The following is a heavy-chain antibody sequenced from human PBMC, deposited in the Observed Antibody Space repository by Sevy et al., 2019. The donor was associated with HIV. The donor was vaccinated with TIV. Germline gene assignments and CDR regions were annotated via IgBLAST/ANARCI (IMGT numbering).Heavy chain of an antibody. J-gene: IGHJ1*01. CDR3: TTDTWVRFQH. Sequence: GGSLRLSCAASGFTFSKAWMSWVRQAPGKGLEWVGRIKSKTDGGTTDYAAPVKGRFTISRDDSKNTLSVQMNSLKTEDTAVYYCTTDTWVRFQHWGQGTLVTVSS. CDR2: IKSKTDGGTT. CDR1: GFTFSKAW. D-gene: IGHD1-1*01. V-gene: IGHV3-15*01.